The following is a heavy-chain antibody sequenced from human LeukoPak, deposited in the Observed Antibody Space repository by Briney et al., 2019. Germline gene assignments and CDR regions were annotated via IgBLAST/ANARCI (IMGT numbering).Heavy chain of an antibody. Sequence: SETLSLTCTVSGGSISSGYYWGWIRQPPGKGLEWIGSIYHSGSTYYNPSLKSRVTMSVDTSKNQFSLKLSSVTAADTAVYYCASRDRSSWLFDNWGQGTLVTVSS. CDR2: IYHSGST. J-gene: IGHJ4*02. CDR3: ASRDRSSWLFDN. D-gene: IGHD6-13*01. CDR1: GGSISSGYY. V-gene: IGHV4-38-2*02.